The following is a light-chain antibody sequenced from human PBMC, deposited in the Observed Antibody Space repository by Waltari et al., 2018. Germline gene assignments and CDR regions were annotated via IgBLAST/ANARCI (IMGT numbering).Light chain of an antibody. CDR2: DIN. Sequence: QSVLTQPPSVSAAPGQKVTISCSGSSSTIGNYYSSWYQQLPGTAPKLLMYDINKRPSGIPDRFSGSTSGTSATLDITGLQTGDEADYYCGTWDTSLSVWVFGGGTKLTVL. J-gene: IGLJ3*02. CDR1: SSTIGNYY. V-gene: IGLV1-51*01. CDR3: GTWDTSLSVWV.